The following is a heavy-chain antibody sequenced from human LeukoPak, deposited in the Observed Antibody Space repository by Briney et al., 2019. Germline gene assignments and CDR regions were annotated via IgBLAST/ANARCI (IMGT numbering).Heavy chain of an antibody. D-gene: IGHD5-18*01. CDR2: IYYGENA. V-gene: IGHV4-39*07. CDR3: ATGYNYGFVDY. Sequence: PSETLSLTCSVSGGFNTHYYWGWIRQPPGKGLEWIGSIYYGENAYYSPSLKSRVTISVDTSKNQFSLKLSSVTAADTAVYFCATGYNYGFVDYWGQGTLVTVSS. CDR1: GGFNTHYY. J-gene: IGHJ4*02.